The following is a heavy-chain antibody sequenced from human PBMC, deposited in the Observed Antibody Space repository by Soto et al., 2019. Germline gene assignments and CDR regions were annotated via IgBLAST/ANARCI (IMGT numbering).Heavy chain of an antibody. CDR1: GGSISSGDYY. D-gene: IGHD2-21*02. J-gene: IGHJ5*02. Sequence: SETLSLTCTVSGGSISSGDYYWSWIRQPPGKGLEWIGYIYYSGSTYYNPSLKSRVTISVDTSKNQFSLKLSSVTAAGTAVYYCARGGDCGGDCYSNSFDPSGQVTLVTVSS. CDR2: IYYSGST. V-gene: IGHV4-30-4*01. CDR3: ARGGDCGGDCYSNSFDP.